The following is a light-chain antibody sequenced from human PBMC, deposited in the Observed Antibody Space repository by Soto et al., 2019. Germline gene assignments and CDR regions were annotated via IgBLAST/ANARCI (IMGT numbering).Light chain of an antibody. J-gene: IGKJ2*01. CDR1: QPINSRD. CDR2: GAS. CDR3: QHYDT. Sequence: EIVLTQSPGTLSLSPGERATLSCRASQPINSRDLAWYQQRPGQAPRLLLYGASSRATGIPDRFTGSGSGTDFTLTITRLEPEDFAVYYCQHYDTFDQGTKLEIK. V-gene: IGKV3-20*01.